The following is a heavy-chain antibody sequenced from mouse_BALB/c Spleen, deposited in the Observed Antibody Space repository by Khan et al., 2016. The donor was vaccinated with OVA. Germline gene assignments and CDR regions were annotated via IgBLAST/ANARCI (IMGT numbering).Heavy chain of an antibody. CDR3: ARSLVDYYAMNY. Sequence: EVQLVESGGGLVKPGGSLKLSCSASGFTFSSFAMSWVRQTPEKRLEWIATISTGGHYTFYPDRVKGRFTISRDNARNTLYLQMSSLRSEDTAMYYCARSLVDYYAMNYWGQGTSVTVSS. V-gene: IGHV5-9-3*01. CDR1: GFTFSSFA. CDR2: ISTGGHYT. J-gene: IGHJ4*01. D-gene: IGHD2-2*01.